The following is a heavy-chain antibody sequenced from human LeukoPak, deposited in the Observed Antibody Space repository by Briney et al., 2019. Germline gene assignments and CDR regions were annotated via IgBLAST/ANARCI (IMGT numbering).Heavy chain of an antibody. CDR1: GGSISSSSYY. V-gene: IGHV4-39*07. CDR3: ERTTGWYFDL. J-gene: IGHJ2*01. Sequence: SETLSLTCTVSGGSISSSSYYWGWIRQPPGKGLEWIGSIYYSGSTYYNPSLKSRVTISVDTSKNQFSLKLSSVTAADTAVYYCERTTGWYFDLWGRGTLVTVSS. D-gene: IGHD4-17*01. CDR2: IYYSGST.